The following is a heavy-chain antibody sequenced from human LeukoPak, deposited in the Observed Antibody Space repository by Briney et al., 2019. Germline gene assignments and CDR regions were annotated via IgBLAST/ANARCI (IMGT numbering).Heavy chain of an antibody. CDR2: ISGSGGST. CDR1: GFTFSSYA. Sequence: GGSLRLSCAASGFTFSSYAMSWVRQAPGKGLEWVSAISGSGGSTYYADSVKGRFTISRDNSKNTLYLQMNSLGAEDTAVYYCAKVGVWFGEFRLYFDYWGQGTLVTVSS. CDR3: AKVGVWFGEFRLYFDY. J-gene: IGHJ4*02. V-gene: IGHV3-23*01. D-gene: IGHD3-10*01.